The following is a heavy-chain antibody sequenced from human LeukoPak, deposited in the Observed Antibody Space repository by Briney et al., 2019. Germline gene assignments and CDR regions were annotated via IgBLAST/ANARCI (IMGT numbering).Heavy chain of an antibody. Sequence: GGSLRLSCATSGFTFSSFSMNWVRQAPGKGLEWISYIKSDSSTKYYADSVKGRFTISRDKAKNSLYLQMNSLRAEDTAVYYCVRDYNWCFDYWGQGTLVTVSS. CDR3: VRDYNWCFDY. V-gene: IGHV3-48*01. CDR2: IKSDSSTK. D-gene: IGHD1-1*01. J-gene: IGHJ4*02. CDR1: GFTFSSFS.